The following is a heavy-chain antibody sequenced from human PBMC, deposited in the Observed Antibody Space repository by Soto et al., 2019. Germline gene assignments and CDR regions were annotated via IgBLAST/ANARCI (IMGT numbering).Heavy chain of an antibody. CDR3: ATGGFESAAIAFSRNYWFDP. CDR1: GYTFTDYY. V-gene: IGHV1-69-2*01. CDR2: VDPEDGET. D-gene: IGHD2-2*01. Sequence: GASVKVSCKVSGYTFTDYYMHWVQQAPGKGLEWMGLVDPEDGETIYAEKFQGRVTITADTSTDTAYMELSSLRSEDTAVYYCATGGFESAAIAFSRNYWFDPWGQGALVTVSP. J-gene: IGHJ5*02.